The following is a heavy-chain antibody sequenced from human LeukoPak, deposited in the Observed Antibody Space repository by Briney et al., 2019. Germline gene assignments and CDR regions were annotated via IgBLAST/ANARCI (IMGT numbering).Heavy chain of an antibody. CDR3: AKGGGRGQQLVNRPQDSFDY. CDR1: VFTFINYA. J-gene: IGHJ4*02. CDR2: SSGSGGGT. Sequence: GGSLRLSCAASVFTFINYAMTWVRQAPGKGLEWVSASSGSGGGTYYADSVKGRFTIPRDNYKNTLYLQVKTLGAKDRAVSYCAKGGGRGQQLVNRPQDSFDYWGQGTLVTVSS. V-gene: IGHV3-23*01. D-gene: IGHD6-13*01.